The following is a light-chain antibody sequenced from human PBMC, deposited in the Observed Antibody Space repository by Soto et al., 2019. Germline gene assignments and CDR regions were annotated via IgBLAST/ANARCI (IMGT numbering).Light chain of an antibody. CDR3: QQYDNLPGLA. CDR2: DAS. V-gene: IGKV1-33*01. J-gene: IGKJ4*01. Sequence: IQLTQSPSSLSASVVERVTITCRASQCISTLLAWYQQKPGKAPKVLMYDASNLETGVPSRFSGSGSGTDFTLTISSLQPEDIAAYYCQQYDNLPGLAFGGGTKVDIK. CDR1: QCISTL.